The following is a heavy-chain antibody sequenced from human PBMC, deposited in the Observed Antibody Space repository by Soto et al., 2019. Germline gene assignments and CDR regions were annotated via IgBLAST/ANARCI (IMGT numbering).Heavy chain of an antibody. CDR2: INAGNGNT. V-gene: IGHV1-3*01. D-gene: IGHD3-9*01. J-gene: IGHJ3*02. CDR3: ARDRRYDILTGPAALDI. CDR1: GYTFTSYA. Sequence: ASVKVSCKGSGYTFTSYAMHWVRQAPGQRLEWMGWINAGNGNTKYSQKFQGRVTITRDTSASTAYMELSSLRSEDTAVYYCARDRRYDILTGPAALDIWGQGTMVTVSS.